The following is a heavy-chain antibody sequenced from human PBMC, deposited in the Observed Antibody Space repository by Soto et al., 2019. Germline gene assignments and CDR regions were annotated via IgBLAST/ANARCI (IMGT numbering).Heavy chain of an antibody. J-gene: IGHJ6*02. CDR1: GGSISSSSYY. CDR2: IYHSGST. CDR3: ARHRLRAAAGIEHPIYYYYGTDV. D-gene: IGHD6-13*01. V-gene: IGHV4-39*01. Sequence: SETLSLTCTVSGGSISSSSYYWGWIRQPPGKGLEWIGSIYHSGSTYYNPSLKSRVTISVDTSKNQFSLKLSSVTAADTAVYYCARHRLRAAAGIEHPIYYYYGTDVWGQGTTVTVSS.